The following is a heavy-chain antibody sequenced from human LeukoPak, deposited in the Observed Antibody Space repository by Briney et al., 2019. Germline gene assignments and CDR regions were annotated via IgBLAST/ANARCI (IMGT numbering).Heavy chain of an antibody. Sequence: PGGSLRLSCAASGFTFSDYYMSWIRQAPGKGLEWVSYISSSGSTIYYADSVKGRFTISRDNAKNSLYLQMNSLRAEDTAVYYCASSPEARSGRPYYLDYWGQGTLVTVSS. J-gene: IGHJ4*02. CDR3: ASSPEARSGRPYYLDY. V-gene: IGHV3-11*04. CDR2: ISSSGSTI. D-gene: IGHD3-10*01. CDR1: GFTFSDYY.